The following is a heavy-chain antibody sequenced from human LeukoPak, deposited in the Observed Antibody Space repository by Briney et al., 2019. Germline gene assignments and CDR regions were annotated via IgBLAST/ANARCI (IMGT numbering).Heavy chain of an antibody. CDR1: GYTFTGYY. CDR3: ATETGEGGAFDI. CDR2: INPNSGGT. D-gene: IGHD7-27*01. J-gene: IGHJ3*02. V-gene: IGHV1-2*02. Sequence: GASVKVSCKASGYTFTGYYMHWVRQAPGQGREWMGWINPNSGGTNYAQKFQGRVTMTRDTSISTAYMELSRLRSDDTAVYYCATETGEGGAFDIWGQGTMVTVSS.